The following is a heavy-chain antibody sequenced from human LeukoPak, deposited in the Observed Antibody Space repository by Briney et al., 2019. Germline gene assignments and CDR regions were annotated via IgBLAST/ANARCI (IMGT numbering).Heavy chain of an antibody. CDR1: GGSISSYY. D-gene: IGHD5-12*01. CDR3: ARRSGSPYYYYYGMDV. CDR2: IYYSGST. Sequence: SETLSLTCTVSGGSISSYYWSWIRQPPGKGLEWIGYIYYSGSTNYNPPLKSRVTISVDTSKNQFSLKLSSVTAADTAVYYCARRSGSPYYYYYGMDVWGQGTTVTVSS. J-gene: IGHJ6*02. V-gene: IGHV4-59*08.